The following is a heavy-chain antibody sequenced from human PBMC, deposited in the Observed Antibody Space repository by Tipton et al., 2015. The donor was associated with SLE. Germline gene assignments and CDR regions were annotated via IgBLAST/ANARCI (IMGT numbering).Heavy chain of an antibody. J-gene: IGHJ5*02. V-gene: IGHV4-39*01. CDR3: ARVKGRRYNWFDP. CDR2: IYYSGST. CDR1: GGSISSSSYY. Sequence: TLSLTCTVSGGSISSSSYYWGWIRQPPGKGLEWIGSIYYSGSTYYNPSLKSRVTISVDTSKNQFSLKLSSVTAADTAVYYCARVKGRRYNWFDPWGQGTLVTVSS.